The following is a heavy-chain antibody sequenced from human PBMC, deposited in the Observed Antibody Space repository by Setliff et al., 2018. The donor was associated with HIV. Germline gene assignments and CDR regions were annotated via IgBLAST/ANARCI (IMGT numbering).Heavy chain of an antibody. CDR2: ISGSGGST. V-gene: IGHV3-23*01. CDR1: GFTFNTYA. Sequence: PGGSLRLSCAASGFTFNTYAMSWVRQAPGKGLEWVSVISGSGGSTFYADSVKGRFTISRDNSKNTAYLQMNSLKTEDTAVYYCTSFSRGADGYYYYYMDVWGKGTTVTVSS. D-gene: IGHD3-10*01. J-gene: IGHJ6*03. CDR3: TSFSRGADGYYYYYMDV.